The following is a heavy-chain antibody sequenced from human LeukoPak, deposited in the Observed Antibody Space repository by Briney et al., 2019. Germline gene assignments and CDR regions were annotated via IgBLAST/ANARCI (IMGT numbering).Heavy chain of an antibody. Sequence: GASVKVSCKASGGTFSSYAISWVRQAPGQGLEWMGGIIPIFGTANYAQKFQGRVTITADESTSTAYMELSSLRSEDTAVYYCAGGYCSSTSCYGPYYMDVWGKGTTVTVSS. D-gene: IGHD2-2*01. V-gene: IGHV1-69*13. J-gene: IGHJ6*03. CDR1: GGTFSSYA. CDR2: IIPIFGTA. CDR3: AGGYCSSTSCYGPYYMDV.